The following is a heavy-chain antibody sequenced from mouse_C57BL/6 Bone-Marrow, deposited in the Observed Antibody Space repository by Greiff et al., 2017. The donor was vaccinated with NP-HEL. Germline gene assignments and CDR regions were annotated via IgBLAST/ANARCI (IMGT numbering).Heavy chain of an antibody. CDR2: ISYDGSN. V-gene: IGHV3-6*01. J-gene: IGHJ3*01. D-gene: IGHD1-1*01. CDR3: ARDKDYYGSSSLWFAY. Sequence: EVKLQESGPGLVKPSQSLSLTCSVTGYSITSGYYWNWIRQLPGNKLEWMGYISYDGSNNYNPSLKNRISITRDTSKNQFFLKLNSVTTEDTATYYCARDKDYYGSSSLWFAYWGQGTLVTVSA. CDR1: GYSITSGYY.